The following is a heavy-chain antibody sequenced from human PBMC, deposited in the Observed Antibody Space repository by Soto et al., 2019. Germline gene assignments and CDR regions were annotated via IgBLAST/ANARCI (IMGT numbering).Heavy chain of an antibody. CDR2: IYYSGST. D-gene: IGHD2-8*01. Sequence: SETLSLTCTVPGGSISSSSYYWGWIRQPPGKGLEWIGSIYYSGSTYYNPSLKSRVTISVDTSKNQFSLKLSSVTAADTAVYYCARRTNGAFDIWGQGTMVTVSS. CDR1: GGSISSSSYY. CDR3: ARRTNGAFDI. J-gene: IGHJ3*02. V-gene: IGHV4-39*01.